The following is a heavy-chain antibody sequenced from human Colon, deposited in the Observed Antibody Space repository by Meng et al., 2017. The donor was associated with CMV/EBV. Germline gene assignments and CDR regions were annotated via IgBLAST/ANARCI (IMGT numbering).Heavy chain of an antibody. CDR2: TYYRSRWLH. D-gene: IGHD6-19*01. Sequence: SQTHSLTRVISGDSVSSNSVGWNWIRQSPSRGLEWLGRTYYRSRWLHDYALSVKSRIIINADTSTNQFSLHLSSVTPEDTAVYYCARRHTSGWYYFDSWGQGTLVTVSS. CDR3: ARRHTSGWYYFDS. V-gene: IGHV6-1*01. CDR1: GDSVSSNSVG. J-gene: IGHJ4*02.